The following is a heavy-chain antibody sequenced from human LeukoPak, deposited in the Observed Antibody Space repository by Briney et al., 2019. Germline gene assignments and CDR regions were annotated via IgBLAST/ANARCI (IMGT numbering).Heavy chain of an antibody. V-gene: IGHV3-49*04. Sequence: PGRSLRLSCTASGFTFGDYAMSWVRQAPGKGLEWVGFIRSKAYGGTTEYAASVKGRFTISRDDSKSIAYLQMNSLKTEDTAVYYCRFARATEHDYWGQGTLVTVSS. CDR3: RFARATEHDY. J-gene: IGHJ4*02. D-gene: IGHD1/OR15-1a*01. CDR1: GFTFGDYA. CDR2: IRSKAYGGTT.